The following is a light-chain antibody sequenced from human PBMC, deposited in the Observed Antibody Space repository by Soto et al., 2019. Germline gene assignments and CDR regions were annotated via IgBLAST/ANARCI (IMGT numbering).Light chain of an antibody. V-gene: IGKV3D-7*01. CDR3: QQDYNLPET. Sequence: EIVMTQSPATLSVSPGDRATLSCRASQKINNNYLAWYQRKPGQAPRLLIYGASSRATDIPDRFSGSGSGTDFTLTISSLQPEDFAVYYCQQDYNLPETFGQGTKVDIK. J-gene: IGKJ1*01. CDR1: QKINNNY. CDR2: GAS.